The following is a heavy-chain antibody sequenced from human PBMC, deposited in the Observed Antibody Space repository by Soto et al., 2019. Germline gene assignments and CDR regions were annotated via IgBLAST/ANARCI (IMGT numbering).Heavy chain of an antibody. CDR2: VYYSGST. Sequence: SETLSLTCTVSGGSVSSYSWTWVRQPPGKGLEWIGYVYYSGSTHYNPSLKSRVTISLDTSKNQFSLKLTSVTAADTAMYFCASSPAAMYGPNIWGQGTPVTVSS. CDR3: ASSPAAMYGPNI. J-gene: IGHJ4*02. D-gene: IGHD5-18*01. CDR1: GGSVSSYS. V-gene: IGHV4-59*02.